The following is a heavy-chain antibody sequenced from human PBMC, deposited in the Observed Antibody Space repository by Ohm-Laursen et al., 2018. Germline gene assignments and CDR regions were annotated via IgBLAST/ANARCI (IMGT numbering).Heavy chain of an antibody. CDR3: ARPKQWLGYFDL. D-gene: IGHD6-19*01. J-gene: IGHJ2*01. V-gene: IGHV3-21*06. Sequence: SLRLSCAASGFTFSSYSMNWVRQAPGKGLEWVSSISSSSSYIYYADSVNGRFTISRDNAKNSLYLQMNSLRVEDTAVYYCARPKQWLGYFDLWGRGTLVTVSS. CDR2: ISSSSSYI. CDR1: GFTFSSYS.